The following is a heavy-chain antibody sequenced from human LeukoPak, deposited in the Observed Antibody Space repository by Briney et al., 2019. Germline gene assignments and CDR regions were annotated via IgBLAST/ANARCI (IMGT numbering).Heavy chain of an antibody. CDR2: IYTSGST. CDR1: GGSISSYY. J-gene: IGHJ5*02. Sequence: SETLSLTCTVSGGSISSYYWSWIRQPAGKGLEWIGRIYTSGSTNYNPSLKSRVTMSVDTSKNQFSLKLSSVTAADTAVYYCARGYCSSTSCYTPDWFDPWGQGTLVTVSS. V-gene: IGHV4-4*07. CDR3: ARGYCSSTSCYTPDWFDP. D-gene: IGHD2-2*02.